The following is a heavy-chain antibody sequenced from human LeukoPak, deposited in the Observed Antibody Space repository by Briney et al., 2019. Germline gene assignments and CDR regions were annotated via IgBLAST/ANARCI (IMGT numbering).Heavy chain of an antibody. CDR3: AREVYAIHYYYYYGMDV. V-gene: IGHV4-61*02. CDR1: GGSISSGSYY. J-gene: IGHJ6*02. D-gene: IGHD2-8*01. CDR2: IYTSGST. Sequence: SQTLSLTCTVSGGSISSGSYYWRWIRQHAGKGLEWIGRIYTSGSTNYNPSLKSRVTISVDTSKNQFSLKLSSVTAADTAVYYCAREVYAIHYYYYYGMDVWGQGTTVTVSS.